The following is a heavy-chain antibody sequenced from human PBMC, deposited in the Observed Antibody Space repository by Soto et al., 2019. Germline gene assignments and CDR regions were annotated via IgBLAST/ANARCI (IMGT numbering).Heavy chain of an antibody. V-gene: IGHV3-7*03. CDR2: IRQDGNEK. J-gene: IGHJ4*02. D-gene: IGHD3-22*01. Sequence: PXGSLRLSCTASEVTFSTYFMHWVRQAPGKGLEWVANIRQDGNEKYYVGSVKGRFTISRDNTKNSLYLEMNSLRAEDTAVYCCAASYSYDNPGSYWGQGNLVTVSS. CDR3: AASYSYDNPGSY. CDR1: EVTFSTYF.